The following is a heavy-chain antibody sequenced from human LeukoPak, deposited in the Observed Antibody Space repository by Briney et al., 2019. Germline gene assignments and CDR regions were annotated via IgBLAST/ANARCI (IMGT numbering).Heavy chain of an antibody. J-gene: IGHJ6*03. D-gene: IGHD5-24*01. CDR3: ARERPFRDGYFYYYYMVV. V-gene: IGHV4-59*11. Sequence: SETLSLTCSVSGGSISGHYWSWIRQPPGKGLEWIGYIYYSRSTNNNPSLKSRVNISVDTSNNQLSLKLTSATAADTAVYYCARERPFRDGYFYYYYMVVWGKGTTVTISS. CDR2: IYYSRST. CDR1: GGSISGHY.